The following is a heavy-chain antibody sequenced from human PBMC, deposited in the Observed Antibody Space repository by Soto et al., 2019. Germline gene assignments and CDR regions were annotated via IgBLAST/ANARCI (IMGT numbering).Heavy chain of an antibody. J-gene: IGHJ4*02. CDR1: GYTFTNHD. D-gene: IGHD2-15*01. V-gene: IGHV1-8*01. CDR2: MDPKSGNT. CDR3: ARGRGWRDY. Sequence: QVQLVQSGAEVTKPGASVKVTCKSSGYTFTNHDINWVRQAPGQGLEWMGWMDPKSGNTDYAQKFQSRVTIHTNTPISTAYLEVSSLSSEDTAVYICARGRGWRDYWGQGTLVTVS.